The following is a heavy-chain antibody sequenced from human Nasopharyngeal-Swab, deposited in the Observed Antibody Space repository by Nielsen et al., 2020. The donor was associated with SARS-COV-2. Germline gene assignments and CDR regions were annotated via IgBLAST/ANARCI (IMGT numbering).Heavy chain of an antibody. Sequence: ASVKVSCKVSGYTLTELSMHWVRQAPGKGLEWVGGFDPEDGETIYAQKFQGRVTMTTDTSTSTAYMELRSLRSDDTAVYYCAREGDFWSGYYWDYYYGMDVWGQGTTVTVSS. CDR2: FDPEDGET. CDR1: GYTLTELS. V-gene: IGHV1-24*01. CDR3: AREGDFWSGYYWDYYYGMDV. J-gene: IGHJ6*02. D-gene: IGHD3-3*01.